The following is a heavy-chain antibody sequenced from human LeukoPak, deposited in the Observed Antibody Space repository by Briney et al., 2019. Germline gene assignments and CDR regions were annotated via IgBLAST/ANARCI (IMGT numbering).Heavy chain of an antibody. D-gene: IGHD3-10*01. Sequence: ASVKVSCKASGYTFTIYGISWVRQAPGQGLEWMGWISANNGNTNYAQKLQGRVTMTTDTSTNTAYMELRSLRSDDTAVYYCAREMIWFGEFPGWFDPWGQGTLVTVSS. CDR3: AREMIWFGEFPGWFDP. J-gene: IGHJ5*02. V-gene: IGHV1-18*01. CDR2: ISANNGNT. CDR1: GYTFTIYG.